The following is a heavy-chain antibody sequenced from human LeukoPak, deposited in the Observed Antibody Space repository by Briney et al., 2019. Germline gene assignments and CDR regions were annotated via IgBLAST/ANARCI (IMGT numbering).Heavy chain of an antibody. V-gene: IGHV4-39*07. D-gene: IGHD4-11*01. CDR1: GGSISSSSYY. J-gene: IGHJ6*03. CDR2: IYYSGST. CDR3: AREKTDYSNYDYYYYYMDV. Sequence: SETLSLTCADSGGSISSSSYYWGWIRQPPGKGLEWIGSIYYSGSTYYNPSLKSRVTISVDTSKNQFSLKLSSVTAADTAVYYCAREKTDYSNYDYYYYYMDVWGKGTTVTVSS.